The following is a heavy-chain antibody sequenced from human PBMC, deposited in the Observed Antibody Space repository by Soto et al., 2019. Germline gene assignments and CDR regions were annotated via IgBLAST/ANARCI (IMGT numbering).Heavy chain of an antibody. CDR2: SYPSGGAT. J-gene: IGHJ4*02. V-gene: IGHV1-46*01. CDR3: ARGPNPYYFDY. CDR1: GYTFTSYG. Sequence: ASVKVSCKASGYTFTSYGISWLRQAPGQGLEWMGISYPSGGATVYAQKFQGRVTITRDTSASTAYMEMSSLRSEDTAVYYCARGPNPYYFDYWGQGTLVTVSS.